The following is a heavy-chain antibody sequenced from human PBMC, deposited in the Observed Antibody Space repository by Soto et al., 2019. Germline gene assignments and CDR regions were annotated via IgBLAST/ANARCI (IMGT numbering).Heavy chain of an antibody. Sequence: EVQLLESGGGLVQPGESLRLSCAASGFTFSSYAMTWVRQAPGKGREWVSSISGSGDYTYFADSVKRRFTISRDNSKDTLYLQMSSLRVEDTVIYYCAKDSRSHPQGCFDPWGLGTLVTVSS. V-gene: IGHV3-23*01. CDR3: AKDSRSHPQGCFDP. CDR1: GFTFSSYA. D-gene: IGHD2-15*01. CDR2: ISGSGDYT. J-gene: IGHJ5*02.